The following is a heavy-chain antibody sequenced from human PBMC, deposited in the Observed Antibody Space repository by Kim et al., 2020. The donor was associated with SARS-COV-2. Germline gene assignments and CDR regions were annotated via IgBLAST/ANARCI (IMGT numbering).Heavy chain of an antibody. V-gene: IGHV1-2*06. CDR1: GYTFTDYY. CDR3: ASSILAAGRVDSFYYMDV. D-gene: IGHD6-13*01. CDR2: ISPFSGGT. J-gene: IGHJ6*02. Sequence: ASVKVSCKASGYTFTDYYMHWVRQAPGQGLEWMGRISPFSGGTNYAQKFQGRVTLTRDTSISTAYMELSSLKSDDTAVYYCASSILAAGRVDSFYYMDVWGQGTTVTVSS.